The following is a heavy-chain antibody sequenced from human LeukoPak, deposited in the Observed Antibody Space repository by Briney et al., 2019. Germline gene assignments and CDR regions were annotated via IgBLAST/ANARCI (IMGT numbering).Heavy chain of an antibody. D-gene: IGHD3-3*01. Sequence: GGSLRLSCAASGFTFSSYAMHGVRQAPGKGLEGVAVISYDGRNKYYADSVKGRFTISRDNSKNTLYLQKNSLRAEDTAVYYCASEIIFGSFDYWGQGTLVTVSS. CDR2: ISYDGRNK. V-gene: IGHV3-30*04. J-gene: IGHJ4*02. CDR3: ASEIIFGSFDY. CDR1: GFTFSSYA.